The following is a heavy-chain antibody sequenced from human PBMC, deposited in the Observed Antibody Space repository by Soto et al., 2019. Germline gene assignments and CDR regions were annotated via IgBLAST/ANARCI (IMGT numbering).Heavy chain of an antibody. V-gene: IGHV3-23*01. J-gene: IGHJ4*02. Sequence: GSLRLSCAASGFTLSSYAMGWVRQAPGKGLEWVSAISNDGGSKYYSDSVRGRFTISRDTSKNTLHLQMNSLRGEDTAVYYCARRPDFYDYWGRGT. CDR3: ARRPDFYDY. CDR1: GFTLSSYA. CDR2: ISNDGGSK.